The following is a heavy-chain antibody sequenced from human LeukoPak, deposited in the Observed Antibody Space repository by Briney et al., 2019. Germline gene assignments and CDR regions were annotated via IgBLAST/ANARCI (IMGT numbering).Heavy chain of an antibody. D-gene: IGHD6-19*01. CDR2: ISWNSGNI. CDR1: AFTIDDYA. Sequence: PGGSLRLSCAASAFTIDDYAIHWGRQAPGKGLEWVSGISWNSGNIGYADSVKGRFTISRDNAKNSLYLQMNSLRAEDTALYYCAKDTASGCGWPYYYYMDVWGKGTTVSVSS. V-gene: IGHV3-9*01. CDR3: AKDTASGCGWPYYYYMDV. J-gene: IGHJ6*03.